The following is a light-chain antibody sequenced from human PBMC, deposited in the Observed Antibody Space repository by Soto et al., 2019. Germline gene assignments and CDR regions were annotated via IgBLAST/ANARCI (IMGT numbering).Light chain of an antibody. J-gene: IGKJ5*01. CDR2: GAS. CDR1: KDIACY. V-gene: IGKV1D-12*01. CDR3: QQAYCFPIT. Sequence: THPPPSLCPYVKDRVTITCRASKDIACYLSWYQHNPGRTPVFLIHGASRLQSGVAARISGGGAGTDFTLSSNSLQHDDFATYCCQQAYCFPITFGQGTRLEI.